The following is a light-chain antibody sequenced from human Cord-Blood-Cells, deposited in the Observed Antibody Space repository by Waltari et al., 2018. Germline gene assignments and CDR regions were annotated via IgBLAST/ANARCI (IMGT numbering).Light chain of an antibody. V-gene: IGLV2-14*01. CDR1: NSDVGGYHY. Sequence: QSALTQPASVSGSPGQSITISCTGTNSDVGGYHYVSWYQQPPGKAPKLMIYDVSNRPAGVSNRFSGSKSGNTASLPISGLQAEDEADYYCSSYTSSSTWVFGGGTKLTVL. J-gene: IGLJ3*02. CDR2: DVS. CDR3: SSYTSSSTWV.